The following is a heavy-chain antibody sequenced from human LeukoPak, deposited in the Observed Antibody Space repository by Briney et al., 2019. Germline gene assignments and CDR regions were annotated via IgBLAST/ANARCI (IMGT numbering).Heavy chain of an antibody. Sequence: SVKVSCKASGYTFTSYGISWVRQAPGQGLEWMGRIIPILGIANYAQKFQGRVTITADKSTSTAYMELSSLRSEDTAVYYCAASHTNSPVSYWGQGTLVTVSS. J-gene: IGHJ4*02. CDR2: IIPILGIA. D-gene: IGHD1-1*01. CDR3: AASHTNSPVSY. CDR1: GYTFTSYG. V-gene: IGHV1-69*04.